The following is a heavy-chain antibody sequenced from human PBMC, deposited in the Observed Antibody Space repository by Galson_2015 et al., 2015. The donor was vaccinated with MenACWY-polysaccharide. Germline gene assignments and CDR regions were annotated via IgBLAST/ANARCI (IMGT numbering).Heavy chain of an antibody. Sequence: SLRLSCAASGFTFTSYAMSWVRQAPGKGLEWVSAIRSSGTNTYYADSVKGRFTISRDNSKNTLYLQMNSLRAEDTAVYYCAKDATDSWCIAGCFDYWGQGTLVTVSS. V-gene: IGHV3-23*01. J-gene: IGHJ4*02. CDR2: IRSSGTNT. CDR3: AKDATDSWCIAGCFDY. D-gene: IGHD2-8*01. CDR1: GFTFTSYA.